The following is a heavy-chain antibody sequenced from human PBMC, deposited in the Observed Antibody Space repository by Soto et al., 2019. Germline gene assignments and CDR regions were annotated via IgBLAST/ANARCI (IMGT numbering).Heavy chain of an antibody. V-gene: IGHV4-34*01. J-gene: IGHJ4*02. CDR3: ARGAYCSRANCYGGFDY. CDR1: GGSFSGYY. D-gene: IGHD2-2*01. Sequence: SETLSLTCAVYGGSFSGYYWSWIRQPPGKGLEWIGEINHSGSTNHNPSLKSRVTISVDTSKNQFSLNLSSVTAADTAIYYCARGAYCSRANCYGGFDYWGLGTLVTVSS. CDR2: INHSGST.